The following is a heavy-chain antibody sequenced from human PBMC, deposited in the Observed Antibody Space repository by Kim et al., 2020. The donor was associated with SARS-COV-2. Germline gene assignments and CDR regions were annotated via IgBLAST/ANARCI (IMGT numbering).Heavy chain of an antibody. Sequence: GALRLSCAASGFPFSAFYMTWIRQAPGKGLEWVSYITSGGETIYYADSVKGRFTISRDNADNSVHLQMSSLRVEDTAIYYCARGGHLTVFADYWGQGTMVTVSS. CDR2: ITSGGETI. J-gene: IGHJ4*02. V-gene: IGHV3-11*01. CDR1: GFPFSAFY. CDR3: ARGGHLTVFADY. D-gene: IGHD3-10*01.